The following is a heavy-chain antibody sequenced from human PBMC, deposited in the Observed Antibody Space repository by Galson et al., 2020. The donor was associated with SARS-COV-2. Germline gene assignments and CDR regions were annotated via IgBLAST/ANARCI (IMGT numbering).Heavy chain of an antibody. Sequence: SETLSLTSIVSGGSVTSRSYYWSWIRQHPGKGLEWIGYIYYSGSTYYNPSLKSRVTISVDQSKNQFSLKLSSVTAADTAVYYCARVFYPGGAQCLPNWFYPWGQGTLVTVSS. CDR3: ARVFYPGGAQCLPNWFYP. CDR1: GGSVTSRSYY. J-gene: IGHJ5*02. CDR2: IYYSGST. V-gene: IGHV4-31*03. D-gene: IGHD6-19*01.